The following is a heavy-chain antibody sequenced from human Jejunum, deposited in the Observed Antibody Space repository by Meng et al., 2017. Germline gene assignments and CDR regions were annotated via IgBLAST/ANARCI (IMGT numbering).Heavy chain of an antibody. CDR2: IYADGTKI. V-gene: IGHV3-33*08. CDR3: ARNLTFGSFDY. CDR1: GFTFSNFW. Sequence: GESLKIPCAASGFTFSNFWMTWVRQVPGKGLEWVAGIYADGTKILYADSVKGRFTISRDFSKNTLYLQMDSLTADDTGIYYCARNLTFGSFDYGGQGTLVTVSS. J-gene: IGHJ4*02. D-gene: IGHD3-16*01.